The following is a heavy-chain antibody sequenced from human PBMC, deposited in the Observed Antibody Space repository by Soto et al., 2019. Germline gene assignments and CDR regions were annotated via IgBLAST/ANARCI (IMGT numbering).Heavy chain of an antibody. Sequence: ETLSLTFTASGGSISSSSYYWGWIRQPPGKGLEWIGSIYYSGSTYYNPSLKSRVTISVDTSKNQFSLKLSSVTAADTAVYYCARGTTSHIAAVRWDYWGQGTLVTGS. CDR2: IYYSGST. D-gene: IGHD6-6*01. CDR1: GGSISSSSYY. V-gene: IGHV4-39*01. J-gene: IGHJ4*02. CDR3: ARGTTSHIAAVRWDY.